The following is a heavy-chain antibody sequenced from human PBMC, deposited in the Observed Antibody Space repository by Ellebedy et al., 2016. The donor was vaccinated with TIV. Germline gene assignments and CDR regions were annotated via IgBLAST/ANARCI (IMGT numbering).Heavy chain of an antibody. CDR1: GFTFRSYA. CDR3: AKVVGGYDWDFEH. V-gene: IGHV3-23*01. D-gene: IGHD5-12*01. J-gene: IGHJ4*02. CDR2: IGGSGGSAGST. Sequence: GESLKISCAASGFTFRSYAMSWVRQAPGKGLEWVSAIGGSGGSAGSTYYADSVKGRFTISRDNSRNTLYLQMDSLRAEDTAVYYCAKVVGGYDWDFEHWGQGTLVTVSS.